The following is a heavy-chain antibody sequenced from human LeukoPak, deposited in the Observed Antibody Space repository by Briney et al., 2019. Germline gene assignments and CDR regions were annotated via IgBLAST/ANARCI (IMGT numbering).Heavy chain of an antibody. CDR3: ARAMSAWGVAFDI. CDR1: GFTFSDYY. J-gene: IGHJ3*02. V-gene: IGHV3-11*04. CDR2: ISSSGSTI. D-gene: IGHD3-16*01. Sequence: GGSLRLSCVASGFTFSDYYMSWIRQAPGKGLEWVSYISSSGSTIYYADSVKGRFTISRDNAKNSLYLQMNSLRAEDTAVYYCARAMSAWGVAFDIWGQGTMVTVSS.